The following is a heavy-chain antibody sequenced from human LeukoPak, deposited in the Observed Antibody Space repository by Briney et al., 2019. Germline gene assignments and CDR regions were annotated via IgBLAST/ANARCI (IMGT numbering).Heavy chain of an antibody. CDR2: TNWTAGST. CDR3: ARSVAASRDY. D-gene: IGHD2-15*01. Sequence: GGSLRLFCGASGFTYEDYGMSWVRQAPAKGLEWVSGTNWTAGSTGYADSVKGRFTISRDNAKTSLYLQMNSLGAEDTALYYCARSVAASRDYWGQGTLVTVSS. CDR1: GFTYEDYG. J-gene: IGHJ4*02. V-gene: IGHV3-20*04.